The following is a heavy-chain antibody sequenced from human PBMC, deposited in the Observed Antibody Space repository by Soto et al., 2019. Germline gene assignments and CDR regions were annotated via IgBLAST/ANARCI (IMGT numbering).Heavy chain of an antibody. Sequence: GESLKISCKGSGYSFAGYWITWVRQMPGKGLEWMGRIDPSDSQTYYSPSFRGHVTISVDTSKNQFSLKLSSVSAADTALYYCARCSLVVVPAPGFDPWGRGTLVTVSS. J-gene: IGHJ5*02. D-gene: IGHD2-2*01. V-gene: IGHV5-10-1*01. CDR1: GYSFAGYW. CDR3: ARCSLVVVPAPGFDP. CDR2: IDPSDSQT.